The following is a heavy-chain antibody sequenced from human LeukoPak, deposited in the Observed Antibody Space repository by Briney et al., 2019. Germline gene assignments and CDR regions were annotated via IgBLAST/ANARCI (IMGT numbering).Heavy chain of an antibody. CDR1: GFTFSSYS. Sequence: GGSLRLSCAASGFTFSSYSMNWVRQAPGKGLEWVSSISGSSSYIYYADSVKGRFTISRDNAKNSLYLQMNSLRAEDTAVYYCARAVVGAFGWFDPWGQGTLVTASS. D-gene: IGHD2-15*01. CDR2: ISGSSSYI. V-gene: IGHV3-21*01. CDR3: ARAVVGAFGWFDP. J-gene: IGHJ5*02.